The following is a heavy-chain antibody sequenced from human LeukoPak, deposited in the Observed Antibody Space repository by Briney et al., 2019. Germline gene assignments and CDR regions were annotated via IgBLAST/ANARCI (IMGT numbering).Heavy chain of an antibody. V-gene: IGHV3-33*01. D-gene: IGHD3-16*01. Sequence: GGSLRLSCAASGFTFSSYGMHWVRQAPGKGLEWVAVIWYDGSNKYYADSVKGRFTISRDNSKNTLYLQMNSLRAEDTAVYYCARAYGYVWGRDYFDYWGQGTLVTVSS. CDR2: IWYDGSNK. CDR3: ARAYGYVWGRDYFDY. J-gene: IGHJ4*02. CDR1: GFTFSSYG.